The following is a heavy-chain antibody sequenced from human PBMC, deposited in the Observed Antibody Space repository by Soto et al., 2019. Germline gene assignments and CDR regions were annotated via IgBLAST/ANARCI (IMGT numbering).Heavy chain of an antibody. J-gene: IGHJ3*02. D-gene: IGHD5-12*01. CDR3: AAEGIYSGYDFAFDI. Sequence: ASVKVSCKASGYTFTSSAMQWVRQARGQRLEWIGWIVVGSGNTNYAQKFQEGVTITRDMSTSTAYMELSSLRSEDTAVYYCAAEGIYSGYDFAFDIWGQGTMVTVSS. V-gene: IGHV1-58*02. CDR2: IVVGSGNT. CDR1: GYTFTSSA.